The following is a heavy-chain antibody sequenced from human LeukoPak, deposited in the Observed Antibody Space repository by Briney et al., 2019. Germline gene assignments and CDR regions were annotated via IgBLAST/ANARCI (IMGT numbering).Heavy chain of an antibody. V-gene: IGHV1-46*01. CDR3: ARGPEGYYYYYYMDV. Sequence: ASVKVSCKASGYTFTSYYMHWVRQAPGQGLEWMGIIKPSGGSTSYAQKFQGRVTMTRDTSTSTVYMELSSLRSEDTAVYYCARGPEGYYYYYYMDVWGKGTTVTVSS. CDR2: IKPSGGST. CDR1: GYTFTSYY. J-gene: IGHJ6*03.